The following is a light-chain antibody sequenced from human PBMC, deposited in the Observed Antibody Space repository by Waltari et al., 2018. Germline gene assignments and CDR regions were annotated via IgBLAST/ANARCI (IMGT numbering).Light chain of an antibody. CDR3: SSYSSRDTLV. Sequence: QSALTQPASVSGSPGQSITISCSGLSSDIGGFEYVAWYQQHPDKIPRLVIYDVNDRPSGVSNRFSGSKSGNTASLTISGLQAEDEADYYCSSYSSRDTLVFGGGTKVSVL. J-gene: IGLJ1*01. CDR1: SSDIGGFEY. CDR2: DVN. V-gene: IGLV2-14*03.